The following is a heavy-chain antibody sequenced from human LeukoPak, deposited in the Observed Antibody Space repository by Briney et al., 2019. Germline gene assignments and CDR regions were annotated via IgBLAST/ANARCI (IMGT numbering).Heavy chain of an antibody. CDR1: GGSISSYY. V-gene: IGHV4-59*01. Sequence: PSETLSLTCTVSGGSISSYYWSWIRQPPGKGLEWSGYIYYSGSTNYNPSLKSRVTISVDTSKNQFSLKLSSVTAADTAVYYCARPRYYGSGSYSDYMDVWGKGTTVTVSS. CDR2: IYYSGST. CDR3: ARPRYYGSGSYSDYMDV. J-gene: IGHJ6*03. D-gene: IGHD3-10*01.